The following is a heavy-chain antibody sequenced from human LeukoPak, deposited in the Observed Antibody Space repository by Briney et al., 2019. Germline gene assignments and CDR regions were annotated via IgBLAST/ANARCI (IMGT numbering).Heavy chain of an antibody. J-gene: IGHJ4*02. D-gene: IGHD3-10*01. CDR3: ARGGPYYGSGSYSAFDY. CDR1: GITFGNNW. CDR2: INSDGGGA. V-gene: IGHV3-74*01. Sequence: PGGSLRLSCAASGITFGNNWMHWVRQGPGKGLVWISRINSDGGGAIYADSVKGRFTISRDNSKNTLYLQMNSLRVEDTAVYYCARGGPYYGSGSYSAFDYWGQGTLVIVSS.